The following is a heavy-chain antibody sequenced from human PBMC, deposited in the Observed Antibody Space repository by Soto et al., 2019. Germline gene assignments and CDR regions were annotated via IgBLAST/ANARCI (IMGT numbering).Heavy chain of an antibody. V-gene: IGHV1-69*06. CDR1: GGTFSSYA. D-gene: IGHD2-15*01. CDR2: IIPIFGTA. CDR3: ERGSGPHPSNSRQQRDNYDYGMDV. Sequence: ASVKVSCKASGGTFSSYAISWVRQAPGHGLEWMGGIIPIFGTANYAQKFQGRVPITADKSTSTAYMELSSLRSEDTDVYYCERGSGPHPSNSRQQRDNYDYGMDVWGQGTTVTVSS. J-gene: IGHJ6*02.